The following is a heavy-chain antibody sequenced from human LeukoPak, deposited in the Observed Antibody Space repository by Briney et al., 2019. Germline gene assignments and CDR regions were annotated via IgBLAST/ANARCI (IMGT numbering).Heavy chain of an antibody. CDR2: INPNSGGT. D-gene: IGHD3-22*01. J-gene: IGHJ5*02. Sequence: ASVKVSCKASGYTFTGYYMHWVRQAPGQGLEWMGWINPNSGGTNYAQKFQGRVTMTRDTSISTAYMELSRLRSDDTAVYYCARTEYYYDSSGQANWFEPWGQGTLVTVSS. CDR1: GYTFTGYY. CDR3: ARTEYYYDSSGQANWFEP. V-gene: IGHV1-2*02.